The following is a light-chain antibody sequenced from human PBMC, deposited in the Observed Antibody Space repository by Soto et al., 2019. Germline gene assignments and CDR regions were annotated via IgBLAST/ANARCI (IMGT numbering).Light chain of an antibody. CDR2: DAS. Sequence: EIVLTQSPATLSLSPGERATLSCRASQSVSSYLAWYQQKPGQAPRLLIYDASNRATGIPARFSGSGSGTDFTLTISSLEPEDFAVYSCQQRRNWPLTFGGGTKEEIK. CDR1: QSVSSY. CDR3: QQRRNWPLT. J-gene: IGKJ4*01. V-gene: IGKV3-11*01.